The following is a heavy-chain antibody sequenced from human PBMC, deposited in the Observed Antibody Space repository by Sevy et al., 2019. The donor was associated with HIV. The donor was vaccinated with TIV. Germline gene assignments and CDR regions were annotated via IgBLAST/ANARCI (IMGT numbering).Heavy chain of an antibody. Sequence: GGSLRLSCAPSGFTFSTYAMNWVRQAPGKGLEWVSSIGGSGRYTYYADSVEGRFTISRDNSKNMLYRQMNSLRVADTAVYYCAKGYCSGGTCPRDYYYYGMDVWGQGTTVTVSS. CDR1: GFTFSTYA. J-gene: IGHJ6*02. V-gene: IGHV3-23*01. CDR3: AKGYCSGGTCPRDYYYYGMDV. D-gene: IGHD2-15*01. CDR2: IGGSGRYT.